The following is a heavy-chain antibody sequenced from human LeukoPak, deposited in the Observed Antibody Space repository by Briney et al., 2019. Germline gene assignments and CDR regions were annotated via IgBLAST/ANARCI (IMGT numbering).Heavy chain of an antibody. CDR2: IYYSGST. Sequence: SQTLSLTCTVSGGSISSSSYYWGWIRQPPGKGLEWIGSIYYSGSTYYNPSLKSRVTISVDTSKNQFSLKLSSVTAADTAVYYCARDRSSFGSYFDYWGQGTLVTVSS. V-gene: IGHV4-39*07. D-gene: IGHD1-26*01. J-gene: IGHJ4*02. CDR1: GGSISSSSYY. CDR3: ARDRSSFGSYFDY.